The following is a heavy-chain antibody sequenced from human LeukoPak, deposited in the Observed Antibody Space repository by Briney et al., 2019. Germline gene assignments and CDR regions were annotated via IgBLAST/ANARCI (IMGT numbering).Heavy chain of an antibody. D-gene: IGHD3-22*01. V-gene: IGHV1-24*01. CDR1: GYTLTELS. CDR2: FDPEDGET. CDR3: ATSQPYDSSGYYVFDY. J-gene: IGHJ4*02. Sequence: ASVKVSCKVSGYTLTELSMHWVRQAPGKGLEWMGGFDPEDGETIYAQKFQGRVTMTEDTSTDTAYMELSSLRSEDTAVYYCATSQPYDSSGYYVFDYWGQGTLVTVSS.